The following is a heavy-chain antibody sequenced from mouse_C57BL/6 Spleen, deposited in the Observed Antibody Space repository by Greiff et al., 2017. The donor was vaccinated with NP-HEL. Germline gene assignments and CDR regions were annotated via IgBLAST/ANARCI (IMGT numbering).Heavy chain of an antibody. CDR2: IYPSDSET. D-gene: IGHD1-1*01. Sequence: QVQLQQPGAELVRPGSSVKLSCKASGYTFTSYWMDWVKQRPGQGLEWIGNIYPSDSETHYNQKFKDKATLTVDKSSSTAYMQLSSLTSEDSAIYYCARHYDGSSRYWYFDVWGTGTTVTVSS. CDR1: GYTFTSYW. V-gene: IGHV1-61*01. J-gene: IGHJ1*03. CDR3: ARHYDGSSRYWYFDV.